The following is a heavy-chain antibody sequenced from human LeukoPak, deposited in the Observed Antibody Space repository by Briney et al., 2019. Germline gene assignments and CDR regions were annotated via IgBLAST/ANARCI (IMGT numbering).Heavy chain of an antibody. V-gene: IGHV3-23*01. Sequence: GGSLRLSCAASGFTFSSYDMSWVRQAPGKGLEWVSAISGGGGSTYYADSVKGRFTISRDNSKNTLYLQMNSLRDEATAVYYCAKDLEYQLLWPDYYYGMDVWGQGTTVTVSS. J-gene: IGHJ6*02. CDR3: AKDLEYQLLWPDYYYGMDV. D-gene: IGHD2-2*01. CDR1: GFTFSSYD. CDR2: ISGGGGST.